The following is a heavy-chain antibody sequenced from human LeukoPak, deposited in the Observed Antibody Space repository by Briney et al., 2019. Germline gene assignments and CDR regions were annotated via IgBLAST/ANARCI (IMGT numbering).Heavy chain of an antibody. CDR2: ITAFNGNT. D-gene: IGHD3-10*01. J-gene: IGHJ4*02. CDR1: GYTFNNYG. V-gene: IGHV1-18*01. Sequence: ASVKVSCKASGYTFNNYGITWVRQAPGQGLEWMGWITAFNGNTKYAQKVQGRVAMTTDTSTSTAYMELTSLRSDDTAVYYCARVCVDGSGYWTYWGQGTLVTVSS. CDR3: ARVCVDGSGYWTY.